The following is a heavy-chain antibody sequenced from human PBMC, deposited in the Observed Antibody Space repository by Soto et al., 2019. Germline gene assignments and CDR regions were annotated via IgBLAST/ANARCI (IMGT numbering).Heavy chain of an antibody. Sequence: ASVKVSCKASGYTFTGYYMHWVRQAPGQGLEWMGWINPNSGGTNYAQKFQGRVTMTRDTSISTAYMELSRLRSDDTAVYYCARDNLGYCSGRSRSGSDVIDYWGQGTLVTVSS. CDR2: INPNSGGT. CDR1: GYTFTGYY. J-gene: IGHJ4*02. D-gene: IGHD2-15*01. V-gene: IGHV1-2*02. CDR3: ARDNLGYCSGRSRSGSDVIDY.